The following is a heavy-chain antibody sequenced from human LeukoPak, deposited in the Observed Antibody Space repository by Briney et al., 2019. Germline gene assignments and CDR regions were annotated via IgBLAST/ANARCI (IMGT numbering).Heavy chain of an antibody. CDR3: ARDDSGATGGDWFDP. D-gene: IGHD6-19*01. J-gene: IGHJ5*02. CDR2: IKQDGSEK. V-gene: IGHV3-7*01. Sequence: HSGGSLRLSCAASGFTFSSYWMSWVRQAPGKGLEWAANIKQDGSEKYYVDSVKGRFTISRDNAKNSLYLQMNSLRAEDTAVYYCARDDSGATGGDWFDPWGQGTLVTVSS. CDR1: GFTFSSYW.